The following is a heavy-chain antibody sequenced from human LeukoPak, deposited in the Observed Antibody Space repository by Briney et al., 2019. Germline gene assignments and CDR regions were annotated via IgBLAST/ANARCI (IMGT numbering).Heavy chain of an antibody. Sequence: SETLSLTCTVSGGSTSSGDYYWSWIRQPPGKGLEWIGYIYYSGSTYYNPSLKSRVSISVDTSKNQFSLKLSSVTAADTAVYYCVRVVSSGYSRMDVWGKGTTVTVSS. D-gene: IGHD3-22*01. J-gene: IGHJ6*04. CDR3: VRVVSSGYSRMDV. V-gene: IGHV4-30-4*08. CDR2: IYYSGST. CDR1: GGSTSSGDYY.